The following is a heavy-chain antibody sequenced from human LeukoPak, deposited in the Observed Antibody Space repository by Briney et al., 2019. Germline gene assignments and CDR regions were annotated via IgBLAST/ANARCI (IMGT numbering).Heavy chain of an antibody. D-gene: IGHD5-24*01. CDR3: ARRLDGYNPLDY. V-gene: IGHV3-23*01. Sequence: PGGSLRLSCAASGFTFRSYGMNWVRQAPGKGLEWVSAISASGDSTYYADSVKGRFTVSRDNSKDTLYLQMNSLRAEDTAVYYCARRLDGYNPLDYWGQGTLVTVSS. CDR2: ISASGDST. CDR1: GFTFRSYG. J-gene: IGHJ4*02.